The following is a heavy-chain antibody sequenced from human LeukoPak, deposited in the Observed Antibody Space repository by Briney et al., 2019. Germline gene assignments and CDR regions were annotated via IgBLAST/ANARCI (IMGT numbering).Heavy chain of an antibody. V-gene: IGHV2-5*01. J-gene: IGHJ4*02. Sequence: TLSLTCTVSGSSISSYYWSWIRQPPGKALEWLALIYWNDDKRYSPSLKSRLTITKDTSKNQVVLTMTNMDPVDTATYYCAHSGANWNYEGLYWGQGTLVTVSS. CDR2: IYWNDDK. D-gene: IGHD1-7*01. CDR1: GSSISSYYW. CDR3: AHSGANWNYEGLY.